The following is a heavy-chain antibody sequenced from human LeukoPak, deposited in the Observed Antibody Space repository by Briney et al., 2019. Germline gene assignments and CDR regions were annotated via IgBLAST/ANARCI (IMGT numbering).Heavy chain of an antibody. CDR2: IKQDGSEK. CDR3: ARSYTDYYYDNLDY. V-gene: IGHV3-7*01. Sequence: GGSLRLSCAASGFTFSSYWMSWVRQAPGKGLEWVANIKQDGSEKYYVDSVKGRFTTSRDNAKNSLYLQMNSLRAEDTAVYYCARSYTDYYYDNLDYWGQGTLVTVSS. J-gene: IGHJ4*02. CDR1: GFTFSSYW. D-gene: IGHD3-22*01.